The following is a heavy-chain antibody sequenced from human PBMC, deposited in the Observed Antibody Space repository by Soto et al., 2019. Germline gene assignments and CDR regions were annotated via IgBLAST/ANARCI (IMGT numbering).Heavy chain of an antibody. D-gene: IGHD6-19*01. J-gene: IGHJ1*01. CDR1: GFTFDDYA. Sequence: GGSLRLSCAASGFTFDDYAMHWVRQAPGKCLEWVSLISWDGGSTYYTDSVKGRFTISRDNSKNSLYLQMNSLRAEDTALYYCAKAPAVAGTSYFQHWGQGXLVTVYS. CDR3: AKAPAVAGTSYFQH. CDR2: ISWDGGST. V-gene: IGHV3-43D*04.